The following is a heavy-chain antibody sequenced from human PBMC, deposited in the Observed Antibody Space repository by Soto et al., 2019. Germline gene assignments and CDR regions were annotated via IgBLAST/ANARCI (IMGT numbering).Heavy chain of an antibody. Sequence: QVQLVQSGAEVKKPGASVKVSCTFTSYDLNWVRQAPGQGLEWMGWMNPNSGNTRYAQKLQGRVTMTRNTSNFTAYMELSSLRSEDTAVYYCARGPGSSDWRFSYYYLDVWGQGTTVTVSS. D-gene: IGHD6-19*01. V-gene: IGHV1-8*01. CDR1: FTSYD. CDR3: ARGPGSSDWRFSYYYLDV. J-gene: IGHJ6*02. CDR2: MNPNSGNT.